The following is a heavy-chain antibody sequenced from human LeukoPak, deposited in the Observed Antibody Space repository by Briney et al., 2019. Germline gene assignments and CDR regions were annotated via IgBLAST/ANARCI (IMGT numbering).Heavy chain of an antibody. CDR2: IYTSGST. J-gene: IGHJ6*03. D-gene: IGHD6-6*01. V-gene: IGHV4-4*09. CDR3: ARHYEKSIAARAYYYYYYMDV. Sequence: SETLSLTCTVSGGSISSYYWSWIRQPPGKGLEWIGYIYTSGSTNYNPSLKSRVTISVDTSKNQFSLKLSSVTAADTAVYYCARHYEKSIAARAYYYYYYMDVWGKGTTVTVSS. CDR1: GGSISSYY.